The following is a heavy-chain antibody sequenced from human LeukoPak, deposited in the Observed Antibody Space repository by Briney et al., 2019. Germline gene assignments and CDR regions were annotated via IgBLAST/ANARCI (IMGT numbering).Heavy chain of an antibody. CDR2: IKQDGSET. V-gene: IGHV3-7*01. J-gene: IGHJ5*02. CDR3: ARVDYQLLVGWFDP. CDR1: GFTFTNNF. Sequence: GGSLRLSCAASGFTFTNNFMSWVRQVPGKGLEWVANIKQDGSETTYADSVKGRFTISRDNAKNSVYLQMHSLRTEDTAVYFCARVDYQLLVGWFDPWGQGTLVTVSS. D-gene: IGHD1-26*01.